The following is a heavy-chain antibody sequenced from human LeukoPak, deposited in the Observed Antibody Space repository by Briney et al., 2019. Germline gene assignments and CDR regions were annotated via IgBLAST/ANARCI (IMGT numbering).Heavy chain of an antibody. CDR3: AREAEITRFDY. CDR1: GDSVSTNSVA. V-gene: IGHV6-1*01. CDR2: TSYRSKWYN. Sequence: SQTLSLACAISGDSVSTNSVAWNWIRQSPSRGLEWLGRTSYRSKWYNDYAVSVKSRITITPDTSKNQFSLQLNSVTPEDTAVYYCAREAEITRFDYWGQGTLVTVSS. D-gene: IGHD5-24*01. J-gene: IGHJ4*02.